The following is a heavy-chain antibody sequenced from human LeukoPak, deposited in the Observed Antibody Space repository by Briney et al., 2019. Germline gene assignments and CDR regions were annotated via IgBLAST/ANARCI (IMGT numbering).Heavy chain of an antibody. CDR1: GFIFGAYW. V-gene: IGHV3-74*01. J-gene: IGHJ4*01. CDR3: AKSQFDN. CDR2: IDGDGSTT. Sequence: GGSLRLSCEASGFIFGAYWMLWVRQAPGKGLVWVSRIDGDGSTTTYADSVKGRFTISRDNAKNTLYLQMNSLRAEDTAVYYCAKSQFDNWGQGTLVTVSS.